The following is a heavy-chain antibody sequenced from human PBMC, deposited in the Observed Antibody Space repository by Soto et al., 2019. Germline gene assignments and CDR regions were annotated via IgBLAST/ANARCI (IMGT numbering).Heavy chain of an antibody. Sequence: SETLSLTCTVSGGSINSGGYYWSWIRQYPGKGLEWIGYIYHSGSTYYNPSLKSRVTISVDTSKNQFSLKLNSVTAADTAVYYCARVATVTTYYFDYWGQGSLVTVSS. CDR1: GGSINSGGYY. J-gene: IGHJ4*02. V-gene: IGHV4-31*03. CDR2: IYHSGST. CDR3: ARVATVTTYYFDY. D-gene: IGHD4-17*01.